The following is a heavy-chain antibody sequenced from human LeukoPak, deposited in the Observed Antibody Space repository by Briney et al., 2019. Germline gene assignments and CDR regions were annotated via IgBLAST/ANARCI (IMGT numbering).Heavy chain of an antibody. J-gene: IGHJ4*02. V-gene: IGHV1-18*01. CDR2: ISAYNGNT. CDR3: ARSPYLRSGYYRRGYYFDY. Sequence: ASVKVSCKASGYTFTSYGISWVRQAPGQGLEWMGWISAYNGNTNYAQKLQGRVTMTTDTSTSTAYMELRSLRSDDTAVYYCARSPYLRSGYYRRGYYFDYWGQGTLVTVSS. D-gene: IGHD3-22*01. CDR1: GYTFTSYG.